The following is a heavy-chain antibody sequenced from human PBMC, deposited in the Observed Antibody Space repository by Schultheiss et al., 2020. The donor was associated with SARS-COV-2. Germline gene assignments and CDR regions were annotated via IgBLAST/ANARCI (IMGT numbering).Heavy chain of an antibody. V-gene: IGHV4-59*01. D-gene: IGHD3-22*01. CDR3: ARGDSSGTPST. Sequence: GSLRLSCTVSGDSISSYYWSWIRQPPGKGLEWIGYIYYSGSTNYNPSLKSRVTISVHTSKKQFSLKLISVTAADTAVYYCARGDSSGTPSTWGQGTLVTVSS. CDR2: IYYSGST. CDR1: GDSISSYY. J-gene: IGHJ4*02.